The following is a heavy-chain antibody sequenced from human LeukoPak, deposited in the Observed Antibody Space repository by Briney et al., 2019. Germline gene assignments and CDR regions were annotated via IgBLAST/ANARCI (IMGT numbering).Heavy chain of an antibody. CDR2: IIPIFGIT. CDR1: GDTFRSNA. J-gene: IGHJ6*03. V-gene: IGHV1-69*10. CDR3: ARGITSGPYYYYYMDV. D-gene: IGHD3-3*01. Sequence: ASVKVSCKVSGDTFRSNAVSWVRQGPRQGLEWMGGIIPIFGITNYAQKFQGRITVTADKSTSTAYMDLSSLRSEDTAVYYCARGITSGPYYYYYMDVWAKGTTVTVSS.